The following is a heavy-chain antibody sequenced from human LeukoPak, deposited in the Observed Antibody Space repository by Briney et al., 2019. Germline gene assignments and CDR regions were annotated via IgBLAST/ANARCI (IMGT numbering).Heavy chain of an antibody. V-gene: IGHV4-39*07. Sequence: SETLSLTCTVSGGSVSSTSYYWGWIRQPPGKGLEWIANIYYSGTTNYNPSLKSRVTMSVDTSKNQFSLKLSSVTAADTAVYYCARGRGSGWSSFDYWGQGTLVTVSS. CDR2: IYYSGTT. J-gene: IGHJ4*02. CDR1: GGSVSSTSYY. CDR3: ARGRGSGWSSFDY. D-gene: IGHD6-19*01.